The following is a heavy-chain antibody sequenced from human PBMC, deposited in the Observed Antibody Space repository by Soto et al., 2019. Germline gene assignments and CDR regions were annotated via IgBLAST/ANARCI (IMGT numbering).Heavy chain of an antibody. Sequence: SETLSLTCTVSGGSVSSASYYWSWIRQPPGKELEWIGYIYYSGGTNYNPSLKSRVTISVDTSRNQFSLKLTSVNAADTAVYYWAIDLFPIGAPHALDTGAKGQWSPSPQ. CDR3: AIDLFPIGAPHALDT. J-gene: IGHJ3*02. CDR1: GGSVSSASYY. V-gene: IGHV4-61*01. CDR2: IYYSGGT.